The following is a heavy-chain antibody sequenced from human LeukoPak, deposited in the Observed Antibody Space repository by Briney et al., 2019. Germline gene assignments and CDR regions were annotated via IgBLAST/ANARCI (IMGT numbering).Heavy chain of an antibody. CDR3: IVGGSYYTY. D-gene: IGHD3-10*01. CDR1: GFTLSNAW. V-gene: IGHV3-15*01. CDR2: IKSKAAGGTT. Sequence: PGGSLRLSCAASGFTLSNAWMSWVRQAPGKGLEWVGRIKSKAAGGTTDYAAPVQGRFTISRDDSENTLYLQMNGLKTEDAAVYYCIVGGSYYTYWGQGTLVTVSS. J-gene: IGHJ4*02.